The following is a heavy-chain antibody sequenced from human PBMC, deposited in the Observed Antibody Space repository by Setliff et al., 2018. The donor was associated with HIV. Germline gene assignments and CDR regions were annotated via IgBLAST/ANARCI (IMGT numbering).Heavy chain of an antibody. D-gene: IGHD6-19*01. CDR3: GRVPYKSAWFSGGHNPFDV. CDR2: INPNNCGT. CDR1: GYTFSGYC. Sequence: ASVKVSYKASGYTFSGYCMHWVRQAPGQGLEWMGWINPNNCGTNYAQKFQGRVTMTGDTSISTVYMDLRSLTSDDTAVYYCGRVPYKSAWFSGGHNPFDVWGQGTMVTVSS. V-gene: IGHV1-2*02. J-gene: IGHJ3*01.